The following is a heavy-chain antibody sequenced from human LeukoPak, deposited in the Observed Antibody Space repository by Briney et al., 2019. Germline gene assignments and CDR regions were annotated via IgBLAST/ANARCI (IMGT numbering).Heavy chain of an antibody. D-gene: IGHD2-21*02. CDR1: GYTFTSYG. Sequence: GASVKVSCKASGYTFTSYGISWVRQAPGQGLEWMGWISAYNGNTNYAQKLQGRVTMTTDTSTSTAYMELRSLRSDDTAVYYCARDLHIVVVTPMGYWGQGTLVTVSP. V-gene: IGHV1-18*01. CDR3: ARDLHIVVVTPMGY. CDR2: ISAYNGNT. J-gene: IGHJ4*02.